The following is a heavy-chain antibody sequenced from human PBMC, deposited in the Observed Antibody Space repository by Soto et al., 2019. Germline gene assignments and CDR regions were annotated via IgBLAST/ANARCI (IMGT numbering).Heavy chain of an antibody. CDR1: GDTSSTYS. CDR3: ARRYCSGGSCYSPRYNWFDP. D-gene: IGHD2-15*01. J-gene: IGHJ5*02. CDR2: IIPILALT. V-gene: IGHV1-69*02. Sequence: QVQLVQSGAEVKKTGSSVKVSCKASGDTSSTYSINWVRQAPGQGLEWVGRIIPILALTNYAQRFQGRVTITADKSTSKVYMELSSLRSEDTAVYYCARRYCSGGSCYSPRYNWFDPWGQGTLVTVSS.